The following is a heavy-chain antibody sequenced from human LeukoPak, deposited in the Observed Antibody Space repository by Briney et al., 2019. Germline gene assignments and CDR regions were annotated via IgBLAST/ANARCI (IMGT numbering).Heavy chain of an antibody. V-gene: IGHV3-23*01. Sequence: PGGSLRLSCAASGFTFSSYAMSWVHQAPGKGLEWVSAISGSGGSTYYADSVKGRFTISRDNSKNTLYLQMNSLRAEDTAVYYCAIQQAYYYDSSGYYSFDYWGQGTLVTVSS. CDR3: AIQQAYYYDSSGYYSFDY. J-gene: IGHJ4*02. CDR2: ISGSGGST. D-gene: IGHD3-22*01. CDR1: GFTFSSYA.